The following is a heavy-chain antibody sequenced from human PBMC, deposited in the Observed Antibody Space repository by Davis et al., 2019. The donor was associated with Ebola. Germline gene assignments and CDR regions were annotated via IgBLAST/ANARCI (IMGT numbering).Heavy chain of an antibody. CDR3: ARSWLVKTDGFDI. D-gene: IGHD6-19*01. Sequence: GESLKISCKASGYSFTNYWIGWVRQMPGKGLEWMGIINPDDSDTRYRSSLQGQVTISADKSISTAYLQWSSLQASDTATYYCARSWLVKTDGFDIWGQGTMVTVSS. J-gene: IGHJ3*02. CDR2: INPDDSDT. V-gene: IGHV5-51*01. CDR1: GYSFTNYW.